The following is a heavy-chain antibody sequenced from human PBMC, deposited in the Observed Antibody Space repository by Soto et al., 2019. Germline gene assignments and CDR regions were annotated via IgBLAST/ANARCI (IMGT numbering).Heavy chain of an antibody. CDR1: GFTFSSYG. D-gene: IGHD2-2*01. Sequence: HPGGSLRLSCAASGFTFSSYGMHWVRQAPGKGLEWVANIWYDGSDRYYADSVRGRFTISRDNSKKTLYLEMDSLGAEDTAVYYCARDLGGYALGYYFDYWGQGTQVTVSS. CDR2: IWYDGSDR. CDR3: ARDLGGYALGYYFDY. V-gene: IGHV3-33*01. J-gene: IGHJ4*02.